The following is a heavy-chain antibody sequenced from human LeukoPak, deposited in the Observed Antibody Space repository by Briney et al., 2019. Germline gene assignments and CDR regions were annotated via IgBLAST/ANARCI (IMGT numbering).Heavy chain of an antibody. V-gene: IGHV1-46*01. CDR2: INPSGGST. CDR1: GYTFTSYY. J-gene: IGHJ6*03. Sequence: ASVKVSCKASGYTFTSYYMHWVRQAPGQGLEWMGIINPSGGSTSYAQKFQGRVTMTRDMSTSTVYMELSSLRSEDTAVYYCARGREGSGKSRSYYYMDVWGKGTTVTVSS. CDR3: ARGREGSGKSRSYYYMDV. D-gene: IGHD1-26*01.